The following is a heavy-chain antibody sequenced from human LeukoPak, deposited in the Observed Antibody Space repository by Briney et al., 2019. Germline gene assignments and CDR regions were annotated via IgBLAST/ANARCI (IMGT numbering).Heavy chain of an antibody. CDR2: ISAYNGNT. D-gene: IGHD6-13*01. Sequence: GASVKVSCKASGYTFTSYGISWVRQAPGQGLEWMGWISAYNGNTNYAQKLQGRVTMTTDTSTSAAYMELRSLRSDDTAVYYCASELVGGSSWYYYGMDVWGQGTTVTVSS. CDR3: ASELVGGSSWYYYGMDV. CDR1: GYTFTSYG. V-gene: IGHV1-18*01. J-gene: IGHJ6*02.